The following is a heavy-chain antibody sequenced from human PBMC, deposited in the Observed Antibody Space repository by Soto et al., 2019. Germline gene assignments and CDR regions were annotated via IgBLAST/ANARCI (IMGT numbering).Heavy chain of an antibody. CDR1: GGSISSSSYY. D-gene: IGHD2-2*01. CDR2: IYYSGST. CDR3: ARHRGYCSSTSCPIRWFDP. Sequence: SETLSLTCAVSGGSISSSSYYWGWIRQPPGKGLEWIGSIYYSGSTYYNPSLKSRVTISVDTSKNQFSLKLSSVTAADTAVYYCARHRGYCSSTSCPIRWFDPWGQGTLVTVSS. V-gene: IGHV4-39*01. J-gene: IGHJ5*02.